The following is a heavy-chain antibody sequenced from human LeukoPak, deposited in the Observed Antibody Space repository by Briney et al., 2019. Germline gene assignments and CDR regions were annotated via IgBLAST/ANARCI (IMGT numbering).Heavy chain of an antibody. CDR1: GGTFSSYT. Sequence: SSVKVSCKASGGTFSSYTISWVRQAPGQGLEWMGRIIPILGIANYAQKFQGRVTITADKSTSTAYMELSSLRSEDTAVYYCASMDTAMVMDAFGIWGQGTMVTVSS. CDR2: IIPILGIA. D-gene: IGHD5-18*01. CDR3: ASMDTAMVMDAFGI. J-gene: IGHJ3*02. V-gene: IGHV1-69*02.